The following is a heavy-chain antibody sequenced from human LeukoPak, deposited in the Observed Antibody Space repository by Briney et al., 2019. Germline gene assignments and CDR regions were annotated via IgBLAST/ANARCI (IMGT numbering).Heavy chain of an antibody. V-gene: IGHV3-23*01. J-gene: IGHJ4*02. CDR2: ISGSGGST. CDR1: GFTFSSYA. D-gene: IGHD6-6*01. Sequence: PGGSLRLSCAASGFTFSSYAMSWVCQAPGKGLECVSAISGSGGSTYYADSVKGRFTISRDNSKNTLYLQMNSLRAEDTAVYYCAKDRPHTGIAARPVYYFDYWGQGTLVTVSS. CDR3: AKDRPHTGIAARPVYYFDY.